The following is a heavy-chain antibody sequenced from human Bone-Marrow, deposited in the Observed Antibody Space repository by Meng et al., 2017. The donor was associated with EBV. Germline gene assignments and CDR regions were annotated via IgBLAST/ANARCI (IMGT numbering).Heavy chain of an antibody. V-gene: IGHV3-74*01. CDR1: GFSFSRFW. J-gene: IGHJ4*02. CDR3: SRDLAGPFDD. Sequence: EVQLGGSGGGLVQPGGSLRLSCAVSGFSFSRFWMHWVRQVPGKGLVWVARTNEDGGITTYADSVKGRFIISRDNTRNTLYLQMYGLRDDDTGVYFCSRDLAGPFDDWGQGTLVTVSS. CDR2: TNEDGGIT.